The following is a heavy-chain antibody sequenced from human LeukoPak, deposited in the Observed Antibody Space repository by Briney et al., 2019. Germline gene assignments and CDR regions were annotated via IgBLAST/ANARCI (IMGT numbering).Heavy chain of an antibody. CDR2: ISYDGSNK. CDR1: GFTFSSYA. D-gene: IGHD6-19*01. Sequence: PGGSLRLSCAASGFTFSSYAMHWVRQAPGKGLEWVAVISYDGSNKYYADSVKGRFTISRDNSKNTLYLQMNSLRAEDTAVYYCARVTDSSGWYGDYWGQGTLVTVSS. CDR3: ARVTDSSGWYGDY. J-gene: IGHJ4*02. V-gene: IGHV3-30-3*01.